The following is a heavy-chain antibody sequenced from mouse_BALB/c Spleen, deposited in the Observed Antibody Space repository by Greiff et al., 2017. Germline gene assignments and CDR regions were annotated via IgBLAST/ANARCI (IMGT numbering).Heavy chain of an antibody. CDR1: GYTFTDYE. V-gene: IGHV1-15*01. D-gene: IGHD2-12*01. CDR3: TRRDTSFDY. Sequence: VQLQQSGAELVRPGASVTLSCKASGYTFTDYEMHWVKQTPVHGLEWIGAIDPETGGTAYNQKFKGKATLTADKSSSTAYMELRSLTSEDSAVYYCTRRDTSFDYWGQGTTLTVSS. J-gene: IGHJ2*01. CDR2: IDPETGGT.